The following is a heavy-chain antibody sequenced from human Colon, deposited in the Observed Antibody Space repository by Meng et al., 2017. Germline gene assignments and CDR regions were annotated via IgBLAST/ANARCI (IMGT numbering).Heavy chain of an antibody. Sequence: SETLSLICTVSGGSITNNSYYWGWIRQSPGKGLEWIGNIYHTGTTYYNPSLKSRVSISLDTSKNQISLKLSSVTAADTAVYYCAKTAMIPGVIYYFEYWGQGTLVTVSS. V-gene: IGHV4-39*07. CDR1: GGSITNNSYY. D-gene: IGHD3-10*01. CDR3: AKTAMIPGVIYYFEY. J-gene: IGHJ4*02. CDR2: IYHTGTT.